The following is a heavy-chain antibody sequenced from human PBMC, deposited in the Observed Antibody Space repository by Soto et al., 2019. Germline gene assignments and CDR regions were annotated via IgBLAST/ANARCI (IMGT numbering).Heavy chain of an antibody. CDR1: GFTFSSYG. J-gene: IGHJ4*02. V-gene: IGHV3-33*01. Sequence: GGSLRLSCAASGFTFSSYGMHWVRQAPGKGLEWVAVIWYDGSNKYYADSVKGRFTISRDNSKNTLYLQMNSLRAEDTAVYYCARDQDLGLHLGELSYFDYWGQGTLVTVSS. CDR2: IWYDGSNK. D-gene: IGHD3-16*02. CDR3: ARDQDLGLHLGELSYFDY.